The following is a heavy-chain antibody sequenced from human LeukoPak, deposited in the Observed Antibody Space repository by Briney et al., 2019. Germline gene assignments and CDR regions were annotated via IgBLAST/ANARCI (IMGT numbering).Heavy chain of an antibody. CDR1: GFTFSSYS. J-gene: IGHJ6*03. CDR3: ARDETGTFYYYYMDV. D-gene: IGHD1-1*01. CDR2: ISSSSSYI. Sequence: GGSLRLSCAASGFTFSSYSMNWVRQAPGKGLEWVSSISSSSSYIYYADSVKGRFTISRDNAKNSLYLQMNSLRAEDTAVYYCARDETGTFYYYYMDVWGKGTTVTVSS. V-gene: IGHV3-21*01.